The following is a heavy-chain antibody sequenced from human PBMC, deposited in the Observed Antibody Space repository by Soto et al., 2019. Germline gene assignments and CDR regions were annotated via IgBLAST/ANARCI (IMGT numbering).Heavy chain of an antibody. V-gene: IGHV4-30-2*01. CDR3: SRAHYGDYGYGMDV. CDR2: IYHSGST. Sequence: QLQLQESGSGLVKPSQTLSLTCAVSGGSISSGGYSWSWIRQPPGKGLEWIGYIYHSGSTYYNPSLKSRVTISVDRSKNQFSLKLSSVTAADTAVYYCSRAHYGDYGYGMDVWGQGTTVTVSS. J-gene: IGHJ6*02. D-gene: IGHD4-17*01. CDR1: GGSISSGGYS.